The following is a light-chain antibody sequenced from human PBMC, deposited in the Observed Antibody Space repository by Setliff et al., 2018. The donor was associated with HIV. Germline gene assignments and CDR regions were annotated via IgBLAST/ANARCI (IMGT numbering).Light chain of an antibody. CDR2: EVS. CDR1: NSDIGSYNF. J-gene: IGLJ1*01. Sequence: QSALTQPASVSGSPGQSITISCTGSNSDIGSYNFVSWYQHHPGKAPKLMIYEVSNRPSGVSSRFSASKSGNTASLNISGLQTEDEADYYCSSYTNITTRVFGTGTKVT. V-gene: IGLV2-14*01. CDR3: SSYTNITTRV.